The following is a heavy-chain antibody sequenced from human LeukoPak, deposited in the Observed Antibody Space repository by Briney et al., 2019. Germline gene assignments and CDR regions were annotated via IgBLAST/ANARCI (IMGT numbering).Heavy chain of an antibody. D-gene: IGHD3-3*01. CDR3: ARDSLTIFGVVPHYYFDY. CDR2: TSSSSSYI. Sequence: PGGSLRLSCAASGFTFSSYSMNWVRQAPGKGLEWVSSTSSSSSYIYYADSVKGRFTISRDNAKNSLYLQMNSLRAEDTAVYYCARDSLTIFGVVPHYYFDYWGQGTLVTVSS. V-gene: IGHV3-21*01. J-gene: IGHJ4*02. CDR1: GFTFSSYS.